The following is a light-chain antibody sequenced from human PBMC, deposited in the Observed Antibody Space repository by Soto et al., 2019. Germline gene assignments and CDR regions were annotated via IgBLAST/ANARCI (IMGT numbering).Light chain of an antibody. V-gene: IGLV2-8*01. J-gene: IGLJ1*01. CDR2: EVS. CDR3: SSYAGSNNYV. CDR1: SSDVGGYNY. Sequence: QSALTQPPSASGSPGQSVTISCTGTSSDVGGYNYVSWYQQHPGKATKLMIYEVSKRPSGVPDRFSGSKSGNTASLIVSGLQAEDEADYYCSSYAGSNNYVFGTGTKVTVL.